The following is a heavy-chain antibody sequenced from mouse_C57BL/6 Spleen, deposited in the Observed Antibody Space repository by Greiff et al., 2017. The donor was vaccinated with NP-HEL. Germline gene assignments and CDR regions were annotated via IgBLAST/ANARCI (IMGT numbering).Heavy chain of an antibody. D-gene: IGHD1-1*01. CDR3: TALITTVVGH. V-gene: IGHV14-1*01. J-gene: IGHJ3*01. Sequence: VQLKQSGAELVRPGASVQLSCPASGFNINDYYIHWVKQRPEQGLEWLGRIDPEDGDTEYAPKFQGKATMTADTSSNTAYLQLSSLTSEDTAVYYCTALITTVVGHWGQGTLVTVSA. CDR1: GFNINDYY. CDR2: IDPEDGDT.